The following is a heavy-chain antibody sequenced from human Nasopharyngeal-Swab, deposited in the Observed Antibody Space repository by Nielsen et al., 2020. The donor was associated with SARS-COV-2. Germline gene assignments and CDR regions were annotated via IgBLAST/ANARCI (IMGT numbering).Heavy chain of an antibody. CDR1: GFTFSSYN. V-gene: IGHV3-21*01. Sequence: ETLSLTCAASGFTFSSYNMNWVRQAPGKGLEWVSSISSSSSYIYYADSVKGRFTISRDNAKNSLYLQMNSLRAEDTAVYYCAREGGNWFDPWGQGTLVTVSS. CDR2: ISSSSSYI. CDR3: AREGGNWFDP. D-gene: IGHD3-16*01. J-gene: IGHJ5*02.